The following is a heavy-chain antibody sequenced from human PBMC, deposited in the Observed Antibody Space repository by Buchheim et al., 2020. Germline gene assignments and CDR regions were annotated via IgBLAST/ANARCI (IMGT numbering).Heavy chain of an antibody. CDR2: IYTSGST. CDR1: GGSISSGSYY. J-gene: IGHJ6*02. D-gene: IGHD2-8*01. CDR3: AREGMLIYYYGMDV. V-gene: IGHV4-61*02. Sequence: QVQLQESGPGLVKPSQTLSLTCTVSGGSISSGSYYWSWIRQPAGKGLEWIGRIYTSGSTNYNPSLKSRVTISVDTSTNQFSLKLSSVTAADTAVYYCAREGMLIYYYGMDVWGQGTT.